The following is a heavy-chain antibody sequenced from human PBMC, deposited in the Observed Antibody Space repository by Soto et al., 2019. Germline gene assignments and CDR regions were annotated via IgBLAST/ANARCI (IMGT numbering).Heavy chain of an antibody. Sequence: GGSLRLSCAASGFTFDDYAMHWVRQAPGKGLEWVSGISWNSGSIGYADSVKGRFTISRDNAKNSLYLQMNSLRAEDTALYYCAKDIRSLPTDAFDIWGQGTMVTVS. CDR2: ISWNSGSI. V-gene: IGHV3-9*01. J-gene: IGHJ3*02. CDR1: GFTFDDYA. D-gene: IGHD4-17*01. CDR3: AKDIRSLPTDAFDI.